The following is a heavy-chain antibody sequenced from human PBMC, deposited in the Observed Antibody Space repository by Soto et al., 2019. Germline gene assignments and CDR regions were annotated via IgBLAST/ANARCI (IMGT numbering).Heavy chain of an antibody. CDR1: RDTFDSYA. J-gene: IGHJ4*02. CDR3: AAGGKNGYIR. CDR2: IIPILGTT. D-gene: IGHD1-1*01. Sequence: SVKVSCKASRDTFDSYAMTWVRLAPGQGLEWMGGIIPILGTTKFAQKFQDRVTMTADESTSTIYMELSSLRSEDGAVYYCAAGGKNGYIRWGQGTQVTVSS. V-gene: IGHV1-69*13.